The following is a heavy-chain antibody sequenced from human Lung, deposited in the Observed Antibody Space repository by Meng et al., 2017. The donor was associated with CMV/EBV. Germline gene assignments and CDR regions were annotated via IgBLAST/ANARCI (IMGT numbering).Heavy chain of an antibody. CDR3: ARQDYDFWCGMDV. V-gene: IGHV3-21*01. J-gene: IGHJ6*02. Sequence: GXXRLPCAASGFTFSSYWMHWVRQAPGKGLEWVSSISSSSSYIYYADSVKGRFTISRDNAKNSLYLQMNSLRAEDTAVYYCARQDYDFWCGMDVWGQGTTVTVSS. CDR1: GFTFSSYW. D-gene: IGHD3-3*01. CDR2: ISSSSSYI.